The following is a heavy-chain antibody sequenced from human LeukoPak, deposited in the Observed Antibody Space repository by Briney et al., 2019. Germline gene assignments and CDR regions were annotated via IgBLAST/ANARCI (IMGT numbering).Heavy chain of an antibody. CDR3: VSFYETY. CDR1: GFTFSNYW. J-gene: IGHJ4*02. CDR2: INSDGSWT. V-gene: IGHV3-74*01. Sequence: PGGSLRLSCATSGFTFSNYWMCWVRQAPGKGLVWVSHINSDGSWTSYADSVKGRFTISKDNAKNTVYLQMNNLRAEDTAVYYCVSFYETYWDRGTLVTVSS. D-gene: IGHD2-2*01.